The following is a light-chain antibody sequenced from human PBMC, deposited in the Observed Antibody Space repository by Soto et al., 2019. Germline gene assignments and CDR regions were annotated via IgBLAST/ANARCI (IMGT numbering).Light chain of an antibody. CDR1: SSDVGGYSY. CDR3: SSYTSSSTLV. CDR2: DVS. Sequence: QSVLTQPASVSGSPGQSITISCTGTSSDVGGYSYVSWYQQHPGKAPKLMIYDVSNRPSGVSNRFSGSKSGNTASLTISGLQAEDEADYYCSSYTSSSTLVFGGGT. J-gene: IGLJ2*01. V-gene: IGLV2-14*01.